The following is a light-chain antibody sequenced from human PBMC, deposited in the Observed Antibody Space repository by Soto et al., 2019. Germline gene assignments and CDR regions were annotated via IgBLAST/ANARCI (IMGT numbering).Light chain of an antibody. CDR1: QSVSSY. Sequence: EIVLTQSPATLSLSPGERATLSCRASQSVSSYLAWYQQKPGQAPRLLIYDASNRATGIPARFSGSGSGTGFTLTISSLEPEDFAVYYCQQYFRSLVEFGQGTKVEIK. CDR2: DAS. V-gene: IGKV3-11*01. J-gene: IGKJ1*01. CDR3: QQYFRSLVE.